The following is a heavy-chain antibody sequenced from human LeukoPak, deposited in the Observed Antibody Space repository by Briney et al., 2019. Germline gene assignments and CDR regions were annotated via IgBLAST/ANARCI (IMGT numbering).Heavy chain of an antibody. Sequence: GGSLRLSCAASGFTFSSYGMHWVRQAPGKGLEWVAFIRYDGSNKYYADSVKGRFTISRDNSKNTLYLQMNSLRAEDTAVYYCAKCGYSSSWGIDYWGQGTLVTVSS. CDR1: GFTFSSYG. CDR2: IRYDGSNK. V-gene: IGHV3-30*02. J-gene: IGHJ4*02. CDR3: AKCGYSSSWGIDY. D-gene: IGHD6-13*01.